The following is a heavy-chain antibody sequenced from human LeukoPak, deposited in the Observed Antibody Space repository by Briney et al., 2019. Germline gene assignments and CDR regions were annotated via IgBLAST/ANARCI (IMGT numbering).Heavy chain of an antibody. Sequence: GGSLRLSCAASGFTFSNYAMHWVRQAPGKGLEWVALISYDGNTKYNVDSVKGQFTISRDNSKNILFLQMNSLKLEDTAMYYCASFAAGTRKTDYWGQGTLVTVSS. CDR1: GFTFSNYA. CDR3: ASFAAGTRKTDY. J-gene: IGHJ4*02. V-gene: IGHV3-30*03. D-gene: IGHD6-13*01. CDR2: ISYDGNTK.